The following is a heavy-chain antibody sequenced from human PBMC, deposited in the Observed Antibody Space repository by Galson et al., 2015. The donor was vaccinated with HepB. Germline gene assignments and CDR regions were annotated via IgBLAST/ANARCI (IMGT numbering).Heavy chain of an antibody. CDR2: ILPIFGTA. Sequence: SVQVSCKASGGSFSSSAISWVRQTPAQGLEWKGGILPIFGTANYAQKLQGRVTITADESTSTAYMELSSLRFEDTAVYYCARVGGQLGYCRGGSCSHWFDPWGQGTLVTVSS. D-gene: IGHD2-15*01. CDR1: GGSFSSSA. J-gene: IGHJ5*02. CDR3: ARVGGQLGYCRGGSCSHWFDP. V-gene: IGHV1-69*13.